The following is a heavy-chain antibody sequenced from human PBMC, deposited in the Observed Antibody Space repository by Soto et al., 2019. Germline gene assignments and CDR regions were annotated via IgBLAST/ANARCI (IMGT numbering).Heavy chain of an antibody. V-gene: IGHV5-51*01. D-gene: IGHD4-17*01. J-gene: IGHJ3*02. CDR1: GYSFNSYW. CDR2: IYPGDSDT. CDR3: ARHLNYGDYGSDAFDI. Sequence: PGESLKISCKGSGYSFNSYWIGWVRQMPGKGLEWMGIIYPGDSDTRYSPSFQGQVTISADKSISTAYLQWSSLKASDTAMYYCARHLNYGDYGSDAFDIWGKGTMVTVSS.